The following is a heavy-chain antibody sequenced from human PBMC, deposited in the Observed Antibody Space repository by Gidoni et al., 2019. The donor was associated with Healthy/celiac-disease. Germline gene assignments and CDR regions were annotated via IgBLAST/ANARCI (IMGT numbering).Heavy chain of an antibody. CDR3: ARAISWDKDIVVVPAAMCFDY. D-gene: IGHD2-2*01. V-gene: IGHV3-21*01. CDR2: ISSSSSYI. Sequence: EVQLVESGGGLVKPGGSLRLSCAASGFTFSSYSMNWVRQAPGKGLEWVSSISSSSSYIYYADSVKGRFTISRDNAKNSLYLQMNSLRAEDTAVYYCARAISWDKDIVVVPAAMCFDYWGQGTLVTVSS. CDR1: GFTFSSYS. J-gene: IGHJ4*02.